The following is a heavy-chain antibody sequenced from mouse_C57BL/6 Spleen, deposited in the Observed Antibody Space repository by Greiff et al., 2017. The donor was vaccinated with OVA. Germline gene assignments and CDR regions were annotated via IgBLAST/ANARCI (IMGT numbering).Heavy chain of an antibody. Sequence: VQLQQSGAELMKPGASVKLSCKATGYTFTGYWIEWVKQRPGHGLEWIGEILPGSGSTNYNEKFKGKATFTADTSSNTAYMQLSSLTTEDSAIYYCARLDYYGSSPLYAMDYWGQGTSVTVSS. J-gene: IGHJ4*01. CDR2: ILPGSGST. CDR3: ARLDYYGSSPLYAMDY. CDR1: GYTFTGYW. V-gene: IGHV1-9*01. D-gene: IGHD1-1*01.